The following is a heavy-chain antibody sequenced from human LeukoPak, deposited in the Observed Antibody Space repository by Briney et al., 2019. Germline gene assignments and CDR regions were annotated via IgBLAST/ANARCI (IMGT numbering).Heavy chain of an antibody. J-gene: IGHJ6*03. CDR2: ISWNSGSI. CDR1: GFTFDDYA. D-gene: IGHD6-6*01. V-gene: IGHV3-9*01. CDR3: AKDGVSSSSYYYYYMDV. Sequence: GRSLRLSCAASGFTFDDYAMHWVRQAPGKGLEWVSGISWNSGSIGYADSVKGRFTISRDNAKNSLYLQMNSLRAEDTALYYCAKDGVSSSSYYYYYMDVWGKGTTVTVSS.